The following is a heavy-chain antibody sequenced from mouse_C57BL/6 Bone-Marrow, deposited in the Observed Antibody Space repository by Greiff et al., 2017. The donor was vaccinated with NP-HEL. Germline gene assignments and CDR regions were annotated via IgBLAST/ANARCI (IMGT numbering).Heavy chain of an antibody. CDR1: GYTFTSYW. D-gene: IGHD1-1*01. CDR3: ARPYGSSYHYAMDY. J-gene: IGHJ4*01. CDR2: IHPNSGST. V-gene: IGHV1-64*01. Sequence: QVQLQQPGAELVKPGASVKLSCKASGYTFTSYWMHWVKQRPGQGLEWIGMIHPNSGSTNYNEKFKSKATLTVDKSSSTAYMQLSSLPSEDSAVYYYARPYGSSYHYAMDYWGQGTSVTVSS.